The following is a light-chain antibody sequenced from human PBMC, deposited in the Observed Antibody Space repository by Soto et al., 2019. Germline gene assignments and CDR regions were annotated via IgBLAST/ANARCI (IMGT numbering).Light chain of an antibody. J-gene: IGKJ1*01. CDR2: DAS. CDR3: QQYNSYWT. Sequence: DIQMTQSPSTLSASVGDRVTITCRASQSISSWLAWYQQKPGKAPKLLIYDASSLESGVPSRFSGSGSGTEFPLTISRLQPDDFATYYRQQYNSYWTFGQGTKVEIK. V-gene: IGKV1-5*01. CDR1: QSISSW.